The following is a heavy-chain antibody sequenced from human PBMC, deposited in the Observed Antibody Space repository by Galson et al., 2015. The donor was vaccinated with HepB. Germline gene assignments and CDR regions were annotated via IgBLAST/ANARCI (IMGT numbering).Heavy chain of an antibody. Sequence: SCKASGYTFTSYGISWVRQAPGQGLEWMGWISAYNGNTNYALKLQGRVTMTTDISTSTVYMELRSLRSDDTAVYYCARARYSSSAPDYWGQGTLVTVSS. CDR1: GYTFTSYG. D-gene: IGHD6-6*01. CDR2: ISAYNGNT. CDR3: ARARYSSSAPDY. J-gene: IGHJ4*02. V-gene: IGHV1-18*01.